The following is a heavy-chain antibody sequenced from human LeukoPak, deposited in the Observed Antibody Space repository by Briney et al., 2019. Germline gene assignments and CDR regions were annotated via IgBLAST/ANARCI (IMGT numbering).Heavy chain of an antibody. Sequence: GASVKVSCKASGYTFTSYAMHWVRQAPGQRLEWMGWINAVNGNTKYSQKFQGRVTITRDTSASTAYMELSSLRSEDTAVYYCAREGQEYAFDYWGQGTLVTVSS. V-gene: IGHV1-3*01. J-gene: IGHJ4*02. CDR1: GYTFTSYA. D-gene: IGHD2/OR15-2a*01. CDR3: AREGQEYAFDY. CDR2: INAVNGNT.